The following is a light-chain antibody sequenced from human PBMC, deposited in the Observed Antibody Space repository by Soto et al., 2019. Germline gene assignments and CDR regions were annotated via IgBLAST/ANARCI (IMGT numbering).Light chain of an antibody. J-gene: IGKJ4*01. CDR1: QSVSSSY. CDR2: GAS. Sequence: ENVLTQCPGTLSLSPGERATLSCRASQSVSSSYLAWYQQKPGQAPRLLIYGASSRATGIPDRFSGSGSGTDFTLTISRLEPEDFAVYYCQQYGSSRFTFGGGTKVDI. CDR3: QQYGSSRFT. V-gene: IGKV3-20*01.